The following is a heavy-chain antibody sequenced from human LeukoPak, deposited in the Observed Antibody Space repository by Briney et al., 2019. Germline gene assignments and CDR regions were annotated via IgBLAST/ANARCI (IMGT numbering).Heavy chain of an antibody. D-gene: IGHD6-19*01. CDR3: ARVTPRIAVAGSTDY. CDR1: GFTFSSYW. CDR2: IKQDGSEK. Sequence: GGSLRLSCAASGFTFSSYWMSWVRQAPGKGLEWVANIKQDGSEKYYVDSVKGRFTISRDNAKNSLYLQMNSLRAEDTAVYYCARVTPRIAVAGSTDYWGQGTLVTVSS. V-gene: IGHV3-7*01. J-gene: IGHJ4*02.